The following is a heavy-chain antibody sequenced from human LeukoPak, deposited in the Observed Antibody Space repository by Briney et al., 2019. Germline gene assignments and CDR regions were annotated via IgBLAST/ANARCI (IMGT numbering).Heavy chain of an antibody. CDR2: INPSGGGT. V-gene: IGHV1-46*01. CDR1: GYSLTTYY. D-gene: IGHD2-8*01. Sequence: ASVTVSCTASGYSLTTYYMHWVRQAPGQGLEWMAIINPSGGGTKYAQKFQGRVTMTRDTPTNTVYMELSSLRTEDTAVYYCASVYLYGMDVWSQGTTVTVSS. J-gene: IGHJ6*02. CDR3: ASVYLYGMDV.